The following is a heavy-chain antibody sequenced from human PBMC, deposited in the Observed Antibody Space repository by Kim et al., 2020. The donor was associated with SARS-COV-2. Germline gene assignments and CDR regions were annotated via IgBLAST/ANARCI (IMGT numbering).Heavy chain of an antibody. D-gene: IGHD2-2*01. Sequence: NPSLKSRVTISVDTSKNQFSLKLSSVTAADTAVYYCAREVVVPAAIWFDPWGQGTLVTVSS. V-gene: IGHV4-59*01. J-gene: IGHJ5*02. CDR3: AREVVVPAAIWFDP.